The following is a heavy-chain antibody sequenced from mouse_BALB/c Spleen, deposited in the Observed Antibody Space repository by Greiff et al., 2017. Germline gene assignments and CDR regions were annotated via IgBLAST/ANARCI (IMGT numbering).Heavy chain of an antibody. CDR1: GFTFSSYA. Sequence: DVHLVESGGGLVKPGGSLKLSCAASGFTFSSYAMSWVRQSPEKRLEWVAEISSGGSYTYYPETVTGRFTISRDNAKNTLYLEMSSLRSEDTAMYYCARGGNGNSHYYAMDYWGQGTSVTVSS. CDR2: ISSGGSYT. D-gene: IGHD2-1*01. V-gene: IGHV5-9-4*01. CDR3: ARGGNGNSHYYAMDY. J-gene: IGHJ4*01.